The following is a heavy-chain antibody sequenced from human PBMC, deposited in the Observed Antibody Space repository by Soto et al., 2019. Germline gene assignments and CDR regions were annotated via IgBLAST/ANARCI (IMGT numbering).Heavy chain of an antibody. V-gene: IGHV1-18*01. CDR2: ISAYNGNT. Sequence: GASVKVSCKASGYTFTSYGISWVRQAPGQGLEWMRWISAYNGNTNYAQRLQGRVTMTTDTSTSTAYMELRSLRSDDTAVYYCARLRVVITRDPYFDYWGQGTLVTVSS. CDR3: ARLRVVITRDPYFDY. CDR1: GYTFTSYG. J-gene: IGHJ4*02. D-gene: IGHD3-22*01.